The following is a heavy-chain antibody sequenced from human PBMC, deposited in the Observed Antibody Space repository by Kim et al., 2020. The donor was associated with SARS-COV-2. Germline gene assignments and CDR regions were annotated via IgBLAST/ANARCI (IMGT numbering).Heavy chain of an antibody. CDR3: VRGPTAVGKK. CDR2: IYISGSV. Sequence: GGSLRLSCGASGFNVGDYYMNWVRQAPGKGLQWVAVIYISGSVYYADSVKGRFTISRDTSKNTLYLQMNSLRLDDSAVYFCVRGPTAVGKKWGLGTLGTV. CDR1: GFNVGDYY. J-gene: IGHJ4*02. D-gene: IGHD1-26*01. V-gene: IGHV3-53*05.